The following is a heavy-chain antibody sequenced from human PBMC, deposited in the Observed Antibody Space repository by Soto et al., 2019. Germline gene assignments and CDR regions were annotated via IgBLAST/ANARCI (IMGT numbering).Heavy chain of an antibody. CDR1: GLTINTYS. J-gene: IGHJ4*02. V-gene: IGHV3-21*01. CDR3: ASDLYYYGSSGFNY. CDR2: ISSSSSYI. D-gene: IGHD3-22*01. Sequence: EVQLEESGGGLVKPGGSLRLSCVASGLTINTYSMMWVRQAPGKGLEWVSSISSSSSYIYYADSVKGRFTISRDNAKNSLYLQMNSLRAEDTAVYYCASDLYYYGSSGFNYWGQGTLVTVSS.